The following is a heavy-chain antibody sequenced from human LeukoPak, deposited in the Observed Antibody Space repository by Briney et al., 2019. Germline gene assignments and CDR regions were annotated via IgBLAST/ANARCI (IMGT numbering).Heavy chain of an antibody. V-gene: IGHV3-7*01. J-gene: IGHJ4*02. D-gene: IGHD1-26*01. CDR1: GVTFSNYW. CDR2: VMQDGSER. Sequence: GGSLRLSCEASGVTFSNYWMSWVRQAPGKGLEWVANVMQDGSERYYGDSVKGRFTISRDNAKNSLYLQMSSLRAEDTAIYYCARDVPLMGASKTRYFDYWGQGTLVTVSS. CDR3: ARDVPLMGASKTRYFDY.